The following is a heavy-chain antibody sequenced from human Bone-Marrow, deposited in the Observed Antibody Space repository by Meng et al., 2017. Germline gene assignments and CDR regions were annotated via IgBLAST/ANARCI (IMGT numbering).Heavy chain of an antibody. CDR3: ARGVASPIFSTVVTPAFDY. CDR2: INHSGST. V-gene: IGHV4-34*01. CDR1: GGSFSGYY. J-gene: IGHJ4*02. Sequence: HVQLQQWGAGLLKPSESLSLTCAVYGGSFSGYYWSWIRQPPGKGLEWIGEINHSGSTNYNPSLKSRVTISVDTSKNQFSLKLSTVTAADTAVYYCARGVASPIFSTVVTPAFDYWGQGTLVTVSS. D-gene: IGHD4-23*01.